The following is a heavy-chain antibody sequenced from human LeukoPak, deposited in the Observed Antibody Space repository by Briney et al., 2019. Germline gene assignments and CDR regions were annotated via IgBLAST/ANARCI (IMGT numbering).Heavy chain of an antibody. Sequence: GGSLRLPCVASAFTFSKHPMSWVRQAPGNGRELVSAINERGDITKYADSVMRRFTISRDNSKNTLYLQMNSLRAEDTAVYYCARGDDISPGRVLEYWGRGTLVTVSS. CDR2: INERGDIT. D-gene: IGHD3-9*01. V-gene: IGHV3-23*01. CDR3: ARGDDISPGRVLEY. J-gene: IGHJ4*02. CDR1: AFTFSKHP.